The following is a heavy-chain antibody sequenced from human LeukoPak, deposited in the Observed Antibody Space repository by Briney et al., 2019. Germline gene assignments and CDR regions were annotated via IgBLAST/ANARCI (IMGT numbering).Heavy chain of an antibody. CDR1: GFTFSNYT. J-gene: IGHJ4*02. D-gene: IGHD1-1*01. CDR3: ASSLLYRVFDY. V-gene: IGHV3-21*01. CDR2: ISSSSSYI. Sequence: GGSLRLSCAASGFTFSNYTMNWVRQAPGKGLEWVSSISSSSSYIFYADSVKGRFTISRDNAKNSLYLQMNSLRAEDTAVYYCASSLLYRVFDYWGQGTLVPVPS.